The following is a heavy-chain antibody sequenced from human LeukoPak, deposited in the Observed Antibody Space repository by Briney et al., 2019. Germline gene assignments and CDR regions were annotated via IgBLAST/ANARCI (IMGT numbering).Heavy chain of an antibody. D-gene: IGHD6-13*01. CDR1: GYTFTSYG. CDR3: ARWMYSSSWYGYMDV. Sequence: ASVNVSCKASGYTFTSYGISWVRQAPGQGLEWMGWISAYNGNTNYAQKLQGRVTMTTDTSTSTAYMEPRSLRSDDTAVYYCARWMYSSSWYGYMDVWGKGTTVTVSS. CDR2: ISAYNGNT. V-gene: IGHV1-18*01. J-gene: IGHJ6*03.